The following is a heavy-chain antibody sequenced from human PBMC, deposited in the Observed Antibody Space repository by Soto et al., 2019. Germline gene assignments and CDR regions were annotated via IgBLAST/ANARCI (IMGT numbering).Heavy chain of an antibody. CDR3: AKPLGLLRRAMAQGSDY. D-gene: IGHD5-18*01. CDR2: VSYDEITK. Sequence: QVQLVESGGGVVQPGRSLRLSCAASGFTFSSYGMNWVRQAPGKGLAWVAVVSYDEITKYYADSVKGRFTISRDNSKNTVYLQMNSLRPEDTAVYYCAKPLGLLRRAMAQGSDYWGQGTLVTVSS. CDR1: GFTFSSYG. V-gene: IGHV3-30*18. J-gene: IGHJ4*02.